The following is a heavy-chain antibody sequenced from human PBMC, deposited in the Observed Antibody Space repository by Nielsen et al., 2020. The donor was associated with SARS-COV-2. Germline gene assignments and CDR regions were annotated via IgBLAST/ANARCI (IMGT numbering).Heavy chain of an antibody. V-gene: IGHV3-9*01. CDR3: AKGYVWGSNDAFDI. Sequence: GGSLRLSCAASGFTFDDYAMHWVRQAPGKGLEWVSGISWNSGSIGYADSVKGRFTISRDNAKNSLYLQMNSLRAEDTALYYCAKGYVWGSNDAFDIWGQGTMVTVSS. D-gene: IGHD3-16*01. CDR1: GFTFDDYA. J-gene: IGHJ3*02. CDR2: ISWNSGSI.